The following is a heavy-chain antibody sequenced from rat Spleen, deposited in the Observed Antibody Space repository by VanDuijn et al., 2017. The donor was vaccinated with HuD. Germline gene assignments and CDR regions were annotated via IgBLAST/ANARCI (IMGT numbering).Heavy chain of an antibody. D-gene: IGHD1-1*01. V-gene: IGHV5-29*01. J-gene: IGHJ2*01. CDR1: GFTFSDYG. CDR2: ISYGDSSGHSST. CDR3: TRQGLLQWRFYFDS. Sequence: EVQLVESGGGLVQPGSPLKLSCAASGFTFSDYGMAWVRQAPTKGLEWVATISYGDSSGHSSTYYRDSVKVRFTVSRDNAKTTLYLRMDSLRSEDTATYYCTRQGLLQWRFYFDSWGQGVMVTVSS.